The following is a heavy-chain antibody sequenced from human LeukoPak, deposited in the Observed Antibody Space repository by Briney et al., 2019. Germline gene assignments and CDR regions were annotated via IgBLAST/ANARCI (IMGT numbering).Heavy chain of an antibody. J-gene: IGHJ6*03. CDR2: IHYSGST. CDR1: GGSSTSYY. V-gene: IGHV4-59*01. CDR3: ARGGGSYYRASDYYYMDV. D-gene: IGHD1-26*01. Sequence: SETLSLTCTVSGGSSTSYYWSRIRQPPGKGLEWLGYIHYSGSTNYNPSLKSRVTISVDTSKNQFSLKLSSVTAADTAVYYCARGGGSYYRASDYYYMDVWGKGTTVTVSS.